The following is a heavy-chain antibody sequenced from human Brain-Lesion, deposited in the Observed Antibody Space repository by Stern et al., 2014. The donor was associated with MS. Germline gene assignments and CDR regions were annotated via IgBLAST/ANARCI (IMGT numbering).Heavy chain of an antibody. D-gene: IGHD3-10*01. V-gene: IGHV3-74*02. CDR2: VNNDGRRT. CDR3: ARGERWFDS. J-gene: IGHJ5*01. Sequence: EVQLVESGGGFVQPGGSLRVSWAASGFTFSNYWLHWVLQVPGKGLVWVSRVNNDGRRTSYADSVKGRFTMSRDNAKNTLYLQMNSLRVEDTAIYYCARGERWFDSWGQGTLVTVSS. CDR1: GFTFSNYW.